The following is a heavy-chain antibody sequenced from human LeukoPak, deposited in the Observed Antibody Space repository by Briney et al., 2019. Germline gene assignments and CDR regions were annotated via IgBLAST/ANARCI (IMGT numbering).Heavy chain of an antibody. V-gene: IGHV3-74*01. CDR3: ARSRGSSGWYYFDY. CDR1: GFTFSSYW. Sequence: PGGSLRLSCAASGFTFSSYWMHWVRQAPGKGLVWVSRINSDGSSTSYADSVKGRFTISRDNAKNTLYLQMNSLRAEDTAVYYCARSRGSSGWYYFDYWGQGTLVTVSS. D-gene: IGHD6-19*01. CDR2: INSDGSST. J-gene: IGHJ4*02.